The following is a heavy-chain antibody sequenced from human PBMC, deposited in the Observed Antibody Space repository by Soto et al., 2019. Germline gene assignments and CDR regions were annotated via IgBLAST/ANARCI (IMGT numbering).Heavy chain of an antibody. D-gene: IGHD3-10*01. J-gene: IGHJ5*02. CDR2: ISAYNGNT. CDR1: GYTFTSYG. CDR3: ARKKPVFPRGYWFDP. Sequence: ASVKVSCKASGYTFTSYGISWVRQAPGQGLEWMGWISAYNGNTNYAQKLKGRVTMTKEPSTRKSYMELGSLISDNPAFFYCARKKPVFPRGYWFDPGGQGPRVTVSS. V-gene: IGHV1-18*01.